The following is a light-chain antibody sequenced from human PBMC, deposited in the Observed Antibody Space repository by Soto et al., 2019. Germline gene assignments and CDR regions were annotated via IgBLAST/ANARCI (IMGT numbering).Light chain of an antibody. V-gene: IGLV1-47*01. J-gene: IGLJ2*01. CDR3: AAWDDSLSGPV. CDR2: RNN. Sequence: QSVLTQPPSASGTPGQRVTISCSGSSSNIGRNYIYWYQQLPGTAPKLLMYRNNQRSSGVPDRFSGCKSGTSASLAISGLRSEDEADYYCAAWDDSLSGPVFGGGTKLTVL. CDR1: SSNIGRNY.